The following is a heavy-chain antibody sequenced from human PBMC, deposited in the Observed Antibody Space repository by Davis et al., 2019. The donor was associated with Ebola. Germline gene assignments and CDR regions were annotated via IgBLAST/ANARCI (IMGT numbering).Heavy chain of an antibody. CDR3: AKDLNHSSGWFGANWGSGPDYGMDV. Sequence: PGGSLRLSCAASGFTFSSYGMHWVRQAPGKGLEWVAVIWYDGSNKYYADSVKGRFTISRDNSKNTLYLQMNSLRAEDTAVYYCAKDLNHSSGWFGANWGSGPDYGMDVWGQGTTVTVSS. J-gene: IGHJ6*02. V-gene: IGHV3-33*06. D-gene: IGHD6-19*01. CDR2: IWYDGSNK. CDR1: GFTFSSYG.